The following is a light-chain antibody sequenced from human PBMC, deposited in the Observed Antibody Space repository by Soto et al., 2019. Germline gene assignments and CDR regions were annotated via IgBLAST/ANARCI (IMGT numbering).Light chain of an antibody. CDR1: SSYVGGYNF. Sequence: QSVLIQPASVSGSPGQSITISCTGTSSYVGGYNFVSWYQQHPGKAPKLMIYDVSNRPSGVSNRFSGSKSGNTASLTISGLQAEDEADYYSSSYTTSNTLVFGGGTKLTVL. CDR2: DVS. V-gene: IGLV2-14*01. CDR3: SSYTTSNTLV. J-gene: IGLJ3*02.